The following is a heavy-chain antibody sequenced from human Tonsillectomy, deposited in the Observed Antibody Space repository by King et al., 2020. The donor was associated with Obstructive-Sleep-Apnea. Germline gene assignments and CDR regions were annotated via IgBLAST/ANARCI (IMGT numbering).Heavy chain of an antibody. Sequence: VQLVESGGGVVQPGTSLRLSCAASGFNFNNYALHWVRQAPGRGLEWVAGISLDGSNKEYADSVKGRFTISRDNWKYTMYLQMSSLRIEDAAVYYCARVRVAHGDFPLWGRGTLVTVSS. J-gene: IGHJ2*01. CDR2: ISLDGSNK. D-gene: IGHD4-17*01. CDR1: GFNFNNYA. CDR3: ARVRVAHGDFPL. V-gene: IGHV3-30-3*01.